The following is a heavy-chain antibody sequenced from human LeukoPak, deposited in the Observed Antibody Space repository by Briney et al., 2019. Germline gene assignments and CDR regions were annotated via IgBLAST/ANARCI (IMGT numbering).Heavy chain of an antibody. J-gene: IGHJ6*04. CDR1: GFTFTGFW. V-gene: IGHV3-7*01. CDR3: ARDRFGGMDV. Sequence: GGSLRLSCAASGFTFTGFWMSWVRQAPGKGLEWVANIKEDGSEKYYVDSVRGRFTISRDDAKNSVYLQMNSLRAEDSAVYYCARDRFGGMDVWGKGTSVTVSS. D-gene: IGHD4-23*01. CDR2: IKEDGSEK.